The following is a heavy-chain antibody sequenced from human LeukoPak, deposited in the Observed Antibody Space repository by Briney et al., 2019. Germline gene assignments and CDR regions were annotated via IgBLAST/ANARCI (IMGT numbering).Heavy chain of an antibody. D-gene: IGHD3-10*01. V-gene: IGHV3-7*01. J-gene: IGHJ5*02. CDR2: IKQDGSEK. CDR1: GFTFSSYW. Sequence: GGSLRLSCAASGFTFSSYWMSWVRQAPGKGLEWVANIKQDGSEKYYVDSVKGRFTISRDNAKNSLYLQMNSLRAEDTAVYYCARDQRGRYLWDGSGSYYSLGWFDPWGQGTLVTVSS. CDR3: ARDQRGRYLWDGSGSYYSLGWFDP.